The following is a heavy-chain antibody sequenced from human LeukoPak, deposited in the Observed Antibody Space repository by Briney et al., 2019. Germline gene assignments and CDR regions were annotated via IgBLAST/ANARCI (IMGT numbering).Heavy chain of an antibody. J-gene: IGHJ4*02. CDR3: AREKGSSNYDY. CDR2: INGDGSST. D-gene: IGHD4-11*01. V-gene: IGHV3-74*03. Sequence: TGGSLRLSCAASGFTFNSYWIHWVRQVPGKGLVWVSRINGDGSSTAYADSVRGRFTTSRDNAKNTLYLQMNSLRAEDTAVYYCAREKGSSNYDYWGQGTLVTVSS. CDR1: GFTFNSYW.